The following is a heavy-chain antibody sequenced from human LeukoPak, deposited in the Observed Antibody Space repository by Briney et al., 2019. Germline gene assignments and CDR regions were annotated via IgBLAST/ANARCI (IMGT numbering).Heavy chain of an antibody. Sequence: ASVEVSCKASGGTFSSYAISWVRQAPGQGLEWMGGIIPIFGTANYAQRFQGRVTITTDESTSTAYMELSSLRSEDTAVYYCARNSPNYCSSTSCYYYMDVWGKGTTVTVSS. D-gene: IGHD2-2*01. V-gene: IGHV1-69*05. J-gene: IGHJ6*03. CDR2: IIPIFGTA. CDR3: ARNSPNYCSSTSCYYYMDV. CDR1: GGTFSSYA.